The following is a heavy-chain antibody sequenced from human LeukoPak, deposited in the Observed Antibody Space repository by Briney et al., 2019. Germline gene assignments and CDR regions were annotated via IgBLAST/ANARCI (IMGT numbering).Heavy chain of an antibody. D-gene: IGHD5-12*01. J-gene: IGHJ5*02. V-gene: IGHV4-34*01. CDR2: INHSGGT. CDR3: ARVRKNGYGKTLNWFDP. Sequence: SETLSLTCAVYVGSFSGYYWSWIRQPPGKGLEWIGEINHSGGTNYNPSLKSRVTISVDTSKNQFSLKLSSVTAADTAVFYCARVRKNGYGKTLNWFDPWGQGTLVTVSS. CDR1: VGSFSGYY.